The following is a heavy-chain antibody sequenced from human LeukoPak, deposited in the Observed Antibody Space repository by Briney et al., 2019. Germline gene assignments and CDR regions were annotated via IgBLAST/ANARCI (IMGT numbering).Heavy chain of an antibody. CDR3: AKTPLDWNYGIPYYFDF. CDR1: GFIFSSYA. V-gene: IGHV3-23*01. J-gene: IGHJ4*02. D-gene: IGHD1-7*01. CDR2: ISGSLGVT. Sequence: PGGSLRLSCAASGFIFSSYAMSWVRQAPGKGLEWVSIISGSLGVTNYGDSAKGRFTISRDNSKNMLYLQMNSLRAEDTAVYYCAKTPLDWNYGIPYYFDFWGQGTLVTVSS.